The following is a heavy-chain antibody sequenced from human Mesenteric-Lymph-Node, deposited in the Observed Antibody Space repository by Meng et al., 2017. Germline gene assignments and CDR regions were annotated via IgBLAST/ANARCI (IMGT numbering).Heavy chain of an antibody. J-gene: IGHJ4*02. CDR2: ISAYNGFT. Sequence: GESLKISCKTSGNTFTSNAITWVRQAPGQGLEWMGWISAYNGFTKYAQMFQGRVTMTTQTSTSTVYLELRSLTSDDTAVYYCAKSKHFYGSGSFYKIPSEFDQWGQGTLVTVSS. V-gene: IGHV1-18*01. D-gene: IGHD3-10*01. CDR3: AKSKHFYGSGSFYKIPSEFDQ. CDR1: GNTFTSNA.